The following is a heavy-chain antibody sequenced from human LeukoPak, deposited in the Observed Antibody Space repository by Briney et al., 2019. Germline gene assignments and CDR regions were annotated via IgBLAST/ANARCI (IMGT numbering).Heavy chain of an antibody. J-gene: IGHJ4*02. CDR2: INPNSGGT. CDR1: GYTFTGYY. D-gene: IGHD3-3*01. CDR3: ARFNFITQSHPITNLFDY. Sequence: ASVKVSCKASGYTFTGYYMHWVRQAPGQGLEWMGRINPNSGGTNYAQKFQGRVTMTRDTSISTAYMELSRLRSDDTAVYYWARFNFITQSHPITNLFDYWGQGTLVTVSS. V-gene: IGHV1-2*06.